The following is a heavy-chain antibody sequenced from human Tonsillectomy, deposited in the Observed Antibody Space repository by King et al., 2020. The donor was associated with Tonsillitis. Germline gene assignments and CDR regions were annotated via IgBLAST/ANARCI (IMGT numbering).Heavy chain of an antibody. V-gene: IGHV3-74*01. J-gene: IGHJ4*02. Sequence: VQLVQSGGGLVQPGGSLRLSCAASGFTFSSYWMHWVRQAPGKGLVWVSRINSDGSSTSYADSVKGRFTISRDNAKNTLYLQMNSLRAEDTAVYYCARERITMVRGVTFRNFDNWGQGTLVTVSS. CDR3: ARERITMVRGVTFRNFDN. CDR2: INSDGSST. D-gene: IGHD3-10*01. CDR1: GFTFSSYW.